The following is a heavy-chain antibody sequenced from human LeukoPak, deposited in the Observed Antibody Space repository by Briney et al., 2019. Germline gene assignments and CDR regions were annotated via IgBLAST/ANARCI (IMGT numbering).Heavy chain of an antibody. Sequence: GGSLRLSCAVSGITLSNYGMSRVRQAPGKGLEWVAGISDSGGRTNYADSVKGRFTISRDNPKNTLYLQMNSLRAEDTAVYLCAKRGVVIRVILVGFHKEAYYFDSWGQGALVTVSS. CDR3: AKRGVVIRVILVGFHKEAYYFDS. CDR2: ISDSGGRT. J-gene: IGHJ4*02. CDR1: GITLSNYG. D-gene: IGHD3-22*01. V-gene: IGHV3-23*01.